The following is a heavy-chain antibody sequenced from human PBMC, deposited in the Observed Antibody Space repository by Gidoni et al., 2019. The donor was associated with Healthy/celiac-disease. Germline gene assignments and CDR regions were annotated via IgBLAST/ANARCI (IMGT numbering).Heavy chain of an antibody. D-gene: IGHD4-17*01. Sequence: QVQLVQSGAEVKKPGSSVKVSCKASGGTFSSYTISWVRQAPGQGLEWMGRIIPILGIANYEQKFQGRVTITADKSTSTAYMELSSLRSEDTAVYYCARALIGDYGGNSGAFDIWGQGTMVTVSS. CDR2: IIPILGIA. CDR1: GGTFSSYT. CDR3: ARALIGDYGGNSGAFDI. J-gene: IGHJ3*02. V-gene: IGHV1-69*02.